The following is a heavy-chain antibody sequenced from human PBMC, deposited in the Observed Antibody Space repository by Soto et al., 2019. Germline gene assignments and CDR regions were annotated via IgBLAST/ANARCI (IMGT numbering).Heavy chain of an antibody. CDR1: GFTFSSYA. D-gene: IGHD6-19*01. CDR2: ISGSGGTT. Sequence: EVQPLESGGGLVQPGGSLRLSCAASGFTFSSYAMSWVRQAPGKGLEWVSAISGSGGTTYYADSVKGRFTFSRDNSKNTLYLQMNSLSAEDTAVYYCAKTANGWFSAFEIWGQGTMVTVSS. J-gene: IGHJ3*02. CDR3: AKTANGWFSAFEI. V-gene: IGHV3-23*01.